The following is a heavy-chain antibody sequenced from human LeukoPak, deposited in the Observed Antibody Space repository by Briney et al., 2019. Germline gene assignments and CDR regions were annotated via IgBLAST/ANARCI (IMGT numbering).Heavy chain of an antibody. D-gene: IGHD1-26*01. CDR2: IYYSGST. Sequence: SETLSLTCTVSGGSISSTIYYWGWIRQPPGKGLEWIGNIYYSGSTYYNPSLRSRVTISLDTSKNQFSLKLTSVTAADTAVYYCARGDYSGSYWRYWGQGTLVTVSS. J-gene: IGHJ4*02. CDR3: ARGDYSGSYWRY. CDR1: GGSISSTIYY. V-gene: IGHV4-39*07.